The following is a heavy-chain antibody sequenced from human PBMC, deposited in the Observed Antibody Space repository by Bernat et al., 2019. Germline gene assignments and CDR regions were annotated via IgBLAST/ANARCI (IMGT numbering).Heavy chain of an antibody. V-gene: IGHV4-59*08. CDR2: IYYSGST. J-gene: IGHJ4*02. CDR3: ARQGKGGVPGDN. CDR1: GGSISSYY. Sequence: QVQLQESGPGLVKPSETLSLTCTVSGGSISSYYWSWIRQPPGKGLEWIGYIYYSGSTNYNPSLKSRVTISVDTSKNQFSLKLSSVTAADTAVYYCARQGKGGVPGDNWGRGTLVTVSS. D-gene: IGHD2-21*01.